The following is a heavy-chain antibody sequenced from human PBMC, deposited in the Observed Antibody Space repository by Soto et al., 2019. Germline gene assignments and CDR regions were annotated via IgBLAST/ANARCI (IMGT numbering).Heavy chain of an antibody. V-gene: IGHV4-31*03. J-gene: IGHJ2*01. CDR3: ARGGPGDGYFDL. Sequence: QVQLQESGPGLVKPSRTLSLTCSVSGASIRSGGYYWSWIRQTPGKGLEWIGYIYYSGGTYFNPSLRSRVTMSVDTSENQFSLKLSSVTAADTAVYHCARGGPGDGYFDLWGRGTLVAVSS. D-gene: IGHD3-10*01. CDR1: GASIRSGGYY. CDR2: IYYSGGT.